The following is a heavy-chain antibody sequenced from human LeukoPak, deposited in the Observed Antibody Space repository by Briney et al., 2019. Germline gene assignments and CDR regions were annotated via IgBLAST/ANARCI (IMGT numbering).Heavy chain of an antibody. CDR1: GYTFTGYY. Sequence: GASVKVSCKASGYTFTGYYMHWVRQAPGQGLEWMGWINPNSGGTNYAQKLQGRVTMTTDTSTSTAYMELRSLRSDDTAVYYCARVTPYYDILTGYLYGGFYFDYWGQGTLVTVSS. D-gene: IGHD3-9*01. V-gene: IGHV1-2*02. J-gene: IGHJ4*02. CDR3: ARVTPYYDILTGYLYGGFYFDY. CDR2: INPNSGGT.